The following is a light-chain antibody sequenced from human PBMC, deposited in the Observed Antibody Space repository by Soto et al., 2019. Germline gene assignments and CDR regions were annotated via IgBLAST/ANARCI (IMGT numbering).Light chain of an antibody. CDR3: QQGKSFPWT. Sequence: DIQMTQSPSSVSASVGDTVTITCRASQGLSRWFAWYQQKPGRAPNLLVHTTSSLQSGVPSRFSGSGSGTDFTLTISNLQPEDFATYYCQQGKSFPWTFGQGTKVDIK. V-gene: IGKV1-12*01. CDR2: TTS. J-gene: IGKJ1*01. CDR1: QGLSRW.